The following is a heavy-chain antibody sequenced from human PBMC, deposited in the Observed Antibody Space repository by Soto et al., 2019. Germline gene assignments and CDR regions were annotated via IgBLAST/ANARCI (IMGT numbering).Heavy chain of an antibody. D-gene: IGHD3-3*01. CDR1: GIIFNKYS. CDR3: ANKSGFDFWSSNYIDAMDV. Sequence: GGPLRLSCAASGIIFNKYSMNLVLQALRKGLEWVSSITRNANRIYYADSVKGRFTITRDNAQKSGYRQMNSLRVGYTDVYYSANKSGFDFWSSNYIDAMDVCGQGTMLTVSS. CDR2: ITRNANRI. J-gene: IGHJ6*02. V-gene: IGHV3-21*01.